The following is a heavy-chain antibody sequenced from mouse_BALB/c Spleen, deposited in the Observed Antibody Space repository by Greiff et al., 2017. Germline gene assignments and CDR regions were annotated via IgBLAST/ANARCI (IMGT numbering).Heavy chain of an antibody. CDR2: ISDGGSYT. J-gene: IGHJ3*01. Sequence: EVQLQESGGGLVKPGGSLKLSCAASGFTFSDYYMYWVRQTPEKRLEWVATISDGGSYTYYPDSVKGRFTISRDNAKNNLYLQMSSLKSEDTAMYYCARDGIYYGNYFAYWGQGTLVTVSA. CDR3: ARDGIYYGNYFAY. D-gene: IGHD2-1*01. CDR1: GFTFSDYY. V-gene: IGHV5-4*02.